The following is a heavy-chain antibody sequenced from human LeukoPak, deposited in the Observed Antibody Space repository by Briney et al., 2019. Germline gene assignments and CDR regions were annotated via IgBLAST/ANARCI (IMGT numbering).Heavy chain of an antibody. CDR3: ARNHLGLGL. V-gene: IGHV1-18*01. CDR1: GYTFTTYE. J-gene: IGHJ4*02. CDR2: INTRNGNA. Sequence: ASETSTCKDSGYTFTTYEIIWVRQAPSQGLEWMVWINTRNGNANYAHQLQGRVIMTTDTSTSTSYMELASLRFDDTAIYYCARNHLGLGLWGQGTLVTVSS. D-gene: IGHD3-16*01.